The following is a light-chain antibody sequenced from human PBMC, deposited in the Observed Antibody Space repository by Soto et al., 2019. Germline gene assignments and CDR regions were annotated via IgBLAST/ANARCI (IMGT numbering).Light chain of an antibody. CDR2: EVS. V-gene: IGLV2-14*01. CDR1: SSDVGGYNY. CDR3: SSSTSSSPYV. J-gene: IGLJ1*01. Sequence: QSVLTQPASVSGSPGQLITISCTGTSSDVGGYNYVSWYQQHPGKAPKLMIYEVSNRPPGVSNRFSGSKSGNTASLTISGLQAEDEPDYYCSSSTSSSPYVFGPGTKVTVL.